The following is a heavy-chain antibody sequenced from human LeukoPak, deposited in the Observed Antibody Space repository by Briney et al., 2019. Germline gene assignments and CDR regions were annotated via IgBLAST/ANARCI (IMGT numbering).Heavy chain of an antibody. V-gene: IGHV4-30-2*03. Sequence: SETLSLTCTVSGGSISSGGYYWSWIRQPPGKGLEWIGYIYHSGSTYYNPSLKSRVTISVDTSKNQFSLKLSSVTAADTAVYYCARPGYSSSWTEKSDAFDIWGQGTMVTVSS. D-gene: IGHD6-13*01. CDR1: GGSISSGGYY. CDR2: IYHSGST. CDR3: ARPGYSSSWTEKSDAFDI. J-gene: IGHJ3*02.